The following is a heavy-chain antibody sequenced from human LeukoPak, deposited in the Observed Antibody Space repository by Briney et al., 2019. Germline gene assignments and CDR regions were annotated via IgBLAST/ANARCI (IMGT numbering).Heavy chain of an antibody. CDR2: IYSGGST. V-gene: IGHV3-66*02. CDR3: ARGKGPADRCWFDP. CDR1: GFTVSSNY. Sequence: GGSLRLSCAASGFTVSSNYMSWVRQAPGKGLEWVSVIYSGGSTYYADSVKGRFTISRDNSKNTLYLQMNSLRAEDTAVYYCARGKGPADRCWFDPWGQGTLVTVSS. J-gene: IGHJ5*02.